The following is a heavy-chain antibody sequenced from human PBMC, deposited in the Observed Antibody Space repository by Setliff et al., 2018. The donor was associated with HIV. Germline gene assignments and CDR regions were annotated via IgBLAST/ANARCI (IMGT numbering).Heavy chain of an antibody. CDR2: IYNGGTT. J-gene: IGHJ3*02. D-gene: IGHD3-9*01. V-gene: IGHV4-38-2*02. Sequence: PSETLSLTCAVSGYSISSGYYWGWIRQPPGKGLEWIGSIYNGGTTHYNPSLKSRVTISVDTSEDQFSLRLSSVTAADTAVYYCARERYAGGAFDIWGQGTMVTVSS. CDR3: ARERYAGGAFDI. CDR1: GYSISSGYY.